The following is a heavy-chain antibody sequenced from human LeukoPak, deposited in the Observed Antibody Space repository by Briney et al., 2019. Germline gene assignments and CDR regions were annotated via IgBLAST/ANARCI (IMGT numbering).Heavy chain of an antibody. D-gene: IGHD3-16*01. V-gene: IGHV1-2*06. J-gene: IGHJ1*01. CDR2: INPNSGGT. Sequence: ASVKVSCKASGYTFTSYAMNWVRQAPGQGLEWMGRINPNSGGTNYAQKFQGRVTMTRDTSISTAYMELSRLRSDDTAVYYCARVMITFGRNAEYFQHWGQGTLVTVSS. CDR3: ARVMITFGRNAEYFQH. CDR1: GYTFTSYA.